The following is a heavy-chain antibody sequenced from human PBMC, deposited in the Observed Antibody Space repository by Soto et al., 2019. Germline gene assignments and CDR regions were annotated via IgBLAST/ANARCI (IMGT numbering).Heavy chain of an antibody. CDR1: GDTFSSHH. Sequence: QVHLVQSGAEVKKPGTAVRVSCRTSGDTFSSHHLAWVRQAPGQGLDCIGGIVHVLGSTNYAQKFQGRVTISEDESKNTVYMDLSSLRIDDTAVYYCARRRTSVDGRRRDFCFYGLDVWGQGTTVTVSS. CDR2: IVHVLGST. CDR3: ARRRTSVDGRRRDFCFYGLDV. V-gene: IGHV1-69*01. J-gene: IGHJ6*02. D-gene: IGHD5-12*01.